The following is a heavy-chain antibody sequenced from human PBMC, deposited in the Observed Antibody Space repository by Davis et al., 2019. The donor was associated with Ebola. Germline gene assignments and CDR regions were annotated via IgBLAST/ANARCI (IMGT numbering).Heavy chain of an antibody. CDR1: GYTFTSYY. D-gene: IGHD6-19*01. J-gene: IGHJ5*02. CDR3: ARDSSGWYNTNWFDP. CDR2: IIPIFGTA. Sequence: AASVKVSCKASGYTFTSYYMHWVRQAPGQGLEWMGGIIPIFGTANYAQKFQSRVTITADESTSTAYMELSSLRSEDTAVYYCARDSSGWYNTNWFDPWGQGTLVTVSS. V-gene: IGHV1-69*13.